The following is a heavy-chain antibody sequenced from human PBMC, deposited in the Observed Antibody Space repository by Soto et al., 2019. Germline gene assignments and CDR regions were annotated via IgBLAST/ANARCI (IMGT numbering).Heavy chain of an antibody. J-gene: IGHJ4*02. CDR3: ARDSAPFQWLVQRGGFDY. CDR1: GFTFSSYS. D-gene: IGHD6-19*01. Sequence: EVQLVESGGGLVQPGGSLRLSCAASGFTFSSYSMNWVRQAPGKGLEWVSYISSSSSTIYYADSVKGRFTISRDNAKNSLYLQMNSLRDEDTAVYYCARDSAPFQWLVQRGGFDYGGRGTLVTVSS. CDR2: ISSSSSTI. V-gene: IGHV3-48*02.